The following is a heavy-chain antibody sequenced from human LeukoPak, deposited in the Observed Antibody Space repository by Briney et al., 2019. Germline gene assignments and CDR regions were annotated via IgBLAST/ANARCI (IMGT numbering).Heavy chain of an antibody. D-gene: IGHD3-10*01. CDR3: ATTMVRGAFDY. J-gene: IGHJ4*02. CDR2: INPNSGGT. Sequence: VASVKVSCKASGYTFTGYYMRWVRQAPGQGLEWMGWINPNSGGTNYAQKFQGRVTMTRDTSISTAYMELSRLRSDDTAVYYCATTMVRGAFDYWGQGTLVTVSS. CDR1: GYTFTGYY. V-gene: IGHV1-2*02.